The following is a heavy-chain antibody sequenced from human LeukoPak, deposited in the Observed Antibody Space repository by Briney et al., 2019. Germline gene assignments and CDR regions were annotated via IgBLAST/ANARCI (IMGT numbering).Heavy chain of an antibody. Sequence: ASVKVSCKASGYTFTSYGISWVRHAPGPGLEWMGWISAYNGNTNYAQTLQGRVTMTTDTSTSTAYMQPRSMRSDDTAVYYCAXGGRRIAAAGNHNWFDPWXQGTXVTVSS. CDR1: GYTFTSYG. CDR2: ISAYNGNT. D-gene: IGHD6-13*01. V-gene: IGHV1-18*01. CDR3: AXGGRRIAAAGNHNWFDP. J-gene: IGHJ5*02.